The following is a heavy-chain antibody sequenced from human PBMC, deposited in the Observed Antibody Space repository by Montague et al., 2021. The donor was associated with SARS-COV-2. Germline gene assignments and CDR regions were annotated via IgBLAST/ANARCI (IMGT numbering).Heavy chain of an antibody. CDR3: ARERWAVGVSFDY. CDR2: TYYRSRWSN. D-gene: IGHD1-26*01. J-gene: IGHJ4*02. Sequence: CAISGDSVSSNSATWHWIRQSPSRGLEWLGRTYYRSRWSNDYAVXXRSRIIINPDTSTNQFSLQLSSVTPEDTAVYCCARERWAVGVSFDYWGQGTLVTVSS. V-gene: IGHV6-1*01. CDR1: GDSVSSNSAT.